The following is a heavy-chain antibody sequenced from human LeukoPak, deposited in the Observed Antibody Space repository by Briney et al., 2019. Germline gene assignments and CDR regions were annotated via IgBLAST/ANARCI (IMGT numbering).Heavy chain of an antibody. J-gene: IGHJ5*02. D-gene: IGHD3-22*01. CDR2: INPNSGGT. V-gene: IGHV1-2*06. Sequence: GASVKVSCKASGYTFTGYYMHWVRQAPGQGLEWMGRINPNSGGTNYAQKFQGRVTMTRDTSISTAYMELSRLRSDDTAVYYCARDKESGYYTNWFDPWGQGTQVTVSS. CDR3: ARDKESGYYTNWFDP. CDR1: GYTFTGYY.